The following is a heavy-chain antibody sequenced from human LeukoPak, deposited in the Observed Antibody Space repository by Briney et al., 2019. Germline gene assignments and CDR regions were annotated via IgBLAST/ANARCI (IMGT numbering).Heavy chain of an antibody. Sequence: SETLSLTCTVSGGSISSYYWSWIRQPPGKGLEWIGYIYYSGSTNYNPSLKSRVTISVDTSKNQFSLKLSSVTAADTAVYYCARDVGGNYQNWFDPWGQGTLVTVSS. CDR3: ARDVGGNYQNWFDP. CDR1: GGSISSYY. V-gene: IGHV4-59*01. CDR2: IYYSGST. J-gene: IGHJ5*02. D-gene: IGHD1-26*01.